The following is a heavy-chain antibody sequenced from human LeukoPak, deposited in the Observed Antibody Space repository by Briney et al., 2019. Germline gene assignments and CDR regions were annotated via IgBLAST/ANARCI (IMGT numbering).Heavy chain of an antibody. V-gene: IGHV3-9*01. CDR1: GFTFNDYA. CDR2: ISWNSDSI. Sequence: GGSLRLSCAASGFTFNDYAMHWVRQVPGKGLEWVSGISWNSDSIGYADSVKGRFTISRDNAKNSLYLQMNSLRTEDTALYFCVKGKGIAVAVYFDYWGQGTLVTVSS. D-gene: IGHD6-19*01. J-gene: IGHJ4*02. CDR3: VKGKGIAVAVYFDY.